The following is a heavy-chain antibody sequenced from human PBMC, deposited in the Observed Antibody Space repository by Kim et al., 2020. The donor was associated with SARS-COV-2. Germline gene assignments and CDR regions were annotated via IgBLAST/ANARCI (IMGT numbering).Heavy chain of an antibody. V-gene: IGHV4-59*08. D-gene: IGHD3-22*01. CDR2: IYYSGST. Sequence: SETLSLTCTVSGGSISSYYWSWIRQPPGKGLEWIGYIYYSGSTNYNPSLKSRVTISVDTSKNQFSLKQSSVTAADTAVYYCARHDFRDYDSSGWDAFDNWGQGTMVTVSS. J-gene: IGHJ3*02. CDR3: ARHDFRDYDSSGWDAFDN. CDR1: GGSISSYY.